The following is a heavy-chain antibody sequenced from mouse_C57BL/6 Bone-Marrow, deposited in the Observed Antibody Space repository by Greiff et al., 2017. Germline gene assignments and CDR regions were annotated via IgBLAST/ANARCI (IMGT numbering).Heavy chain of an antibody. CDR2: ISYDGSN. J-gene: IGHJ2*01. CDR3: ARDYYSFDY. D-gene: IGHD2-12*01. Sequence: EVQVVESGPGLVKPSQSLSLTCSVTGYSITSGYYWNWIRQFPGNKLEWMGYISYDGSNNYNPSLKNRISITRDTSKNQFFLKLNSVTTEDTATYYCARDYYSFDYWGQGTTLTVSS. V-gene: IGHV3-6*01. CDR1: GYSITSGYY.